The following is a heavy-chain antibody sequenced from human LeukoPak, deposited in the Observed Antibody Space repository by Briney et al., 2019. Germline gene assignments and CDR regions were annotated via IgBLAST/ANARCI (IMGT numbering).Heavy chain of an antibody. V-gene: IGHV4-31*03. Sequence: SETLSLTCTVSGGSISSGGYYWSWIRQHPGKGLEWIGYIYYSGSTYYNPSLKSRVTISVDTSKNQFSLRLTSVTAADTAVYYCARGRREGSGWLGWFDPWGQGTLVTVSS. CDR2: IYYSGST. CDR1: GGSISSGGYY. CDR3: ARGRREGSGWLGWFDP. D-gene: IGHD6-19*01. J-gene: IGHJ5*02.